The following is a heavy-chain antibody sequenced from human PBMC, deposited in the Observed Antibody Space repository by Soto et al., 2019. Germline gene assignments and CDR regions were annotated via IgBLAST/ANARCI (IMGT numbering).Heavy chain of an antibody. CDR3: ARPRRDWGDAFDL. Sequence: QVQLVQSGAEVKEPGSSVKVSCKASGGSFRSSAISWVRQAPVQGLEWMGEIIPVFDKANYAQKFQGRLLITADEPTGTVSMELSSLTSEDTAVYFCARPRRDWGDAFDLWGRGTIVTVSS. V-gene: IGHV1-69*01. CDR1: GGSFRSSA. D-gene: IGHD3-16*01. J-gene: IGHJ3*01. CDR2: IIPVFDKA.